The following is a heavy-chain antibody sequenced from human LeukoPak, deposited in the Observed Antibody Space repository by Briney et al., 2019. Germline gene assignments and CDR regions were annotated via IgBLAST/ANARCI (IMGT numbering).Heavy chain of an antibody. CDR1: GFTFSDYY. D-gene: IGHD4-11*01. Sequence: GGSLRLSCAASGFTFSDYYMSWVRQAPGKGLEWVSYISSSCIYTNYADSVKGLFTISTDNAKNSLYLQINSLRADHTAVYYCAKDDLPLTVPIACFYYWGQGTLVTVSS. CDR2: ISSSCIYT. CDR3: AKDDLPLTVPIACFYY. J-gene: IGHJ4*02. V-gene: IGHV3-11*05.